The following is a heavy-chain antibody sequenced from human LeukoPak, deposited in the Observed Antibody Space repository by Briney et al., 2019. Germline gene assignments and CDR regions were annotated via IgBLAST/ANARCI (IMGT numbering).Heavy chain of an antibody. CDR2: ISSSSTYI. CDR3: AELGITMIGGV. D-gene: IGHD3-10*02. CDR1: GFTFSDYS. J-gene: IGHJ6*04. Sequence: GGSLRLSCAASGFTFSDYSMNWVRQAPGKGLEWVSSISSSSTYIYYADSVKGRFTISRDNAKNSLYLQMNSLRAEDTAVYYCAELGITMIGGVWGKGTTVTISS. V-gene: IGHV3-21*01.